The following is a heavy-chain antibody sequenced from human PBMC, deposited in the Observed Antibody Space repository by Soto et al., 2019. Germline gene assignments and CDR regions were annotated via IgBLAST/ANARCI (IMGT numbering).Heavy chain of an antibody. CDR1: GYHFTSYG. D-gene: IGHD6-19*01. Sequence: ASVKVSCKASGYHFTSYGISWVRQAPGQGLEWMGWISASNGNTKYAQKLQGRVTMTTDTYTSTAYKKLRSLGSDDTAVYYWASVRSSGGYSFDYWGQRTLVTVSS. V-gene: IGHV1-18*04. J-gene: IGHJ4*02. CDR2: ISASNGNT. CDR3: ASVRSSGGYSFDY.